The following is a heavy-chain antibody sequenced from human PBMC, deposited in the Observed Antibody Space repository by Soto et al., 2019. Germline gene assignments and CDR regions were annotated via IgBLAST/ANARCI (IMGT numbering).Heavy chain of an antibody. J-gene: IGHJ3*02. CDR1: GFTSSSYA. Sequence: GGSLRLSCAASGFTSSSYAMSWVRQAPGKGLEWVSAISGSGGSTYYADSVKGRFTISRDNSKNTLYLQMNSLRAEDTAVYYCAKTGPYDSSGYYYLDAFDIWGQGTMVTVSS. V-gene: IGHV3-23*01. D-gene: IGHD3-22*01. CDR3: AKTGPYDSSGYYYLDAFDI. CDR2: ISGSGGST.